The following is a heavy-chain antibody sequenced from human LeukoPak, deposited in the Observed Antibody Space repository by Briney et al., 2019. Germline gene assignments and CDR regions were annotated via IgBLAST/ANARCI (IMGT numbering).Heavy chain of an antibody. J-gene: IGHJ4*02. CDR2: IDHAGTT. CDR3: ARDWYHAIDY. V-gene: IGHV4-39*02. Sequence: SETLSLTCVVSGGSIITNDYWWGWIRQPPGKGLEWIGTIDHAGTTFYNVSLKSRVTISVDTPNNQFSLRLNSVGAADTAVYYCARDWYHAIDYWGQGTLVTVSS. D-gene: IGHD2-2*01. CDR1: GGSIITNDYW.